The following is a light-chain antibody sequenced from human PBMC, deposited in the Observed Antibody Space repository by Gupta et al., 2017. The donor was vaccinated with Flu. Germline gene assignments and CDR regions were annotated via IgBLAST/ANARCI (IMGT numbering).Light chain of an antibody. J-gene: IGLJ3*02. CDR3: ASWDDKLYGWV. CDR2: NSD. Sequence: QSVLTQPPSASGTPGQRVTISCSGGSSNIGSNTVNWYQHLPGTAPKILMYNSDQRPSGVPDRFSGSKSGTSASLAISGLQSEDETDYYCASWDDKLYGWVFGGGTKVTVL. V-gene: IGLV1-44*01. CDR1: SSNIGSNT.